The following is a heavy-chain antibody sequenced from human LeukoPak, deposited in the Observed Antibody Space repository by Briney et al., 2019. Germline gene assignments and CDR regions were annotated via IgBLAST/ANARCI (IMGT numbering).Heavy chain of an antibody. CDR1: EFSLSTSGVG. CDR3: AHTYYYDSSGYFYGDYFDY. Sequence: SGPTLVNPTQTLTLTCIFSEFSLSTSGVGVGWIRQPPGKALEWLALIYWDDDKRYSPSLKSRLTITKDTSKNQVVLTMTNIDPVDTATYYCAHTYYYDSSGYFYGDYFDYWGQGTLVTVSS. V-gene: IGHV2-5*02. J-gene: IGHJ4*02. CDR2: IYWDDDK. D-gene: IGHD3-22*01.